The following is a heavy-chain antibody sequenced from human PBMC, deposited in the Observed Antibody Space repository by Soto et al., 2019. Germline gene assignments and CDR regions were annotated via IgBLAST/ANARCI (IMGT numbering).Heavy chain of an antibody. D-gene: IGHD2-2*01. Sequence: EVQLVESGGGLVQPGGSLRLSCAASRFTFSSYWMSWVRQAPGKGLEWVANIKQDGSEKYYVDSVKGRFTISRDNAKNSLYLQMNSLRAEDTAVYYCARGRGCSTGCHNFDYWGQGTLVTVSS. CDR2: IKQDGSEK. J-gene: IGHJ4*02. CDR1: RFTFSSYW. CDR3: ARGRGCSTGCHNFDY. V-gene: IGHV3-7*01.